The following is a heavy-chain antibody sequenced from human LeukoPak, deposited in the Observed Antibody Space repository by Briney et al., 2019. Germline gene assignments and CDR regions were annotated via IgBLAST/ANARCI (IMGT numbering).Heavy chain of an antibody. J-gene: IGHJ6*03. CDR1: GFTFSTYS. CDR3: ARWGYYDSSGYYYDYYYYYMDV. D-gene: IGHD3-22*01. CDR2: ISSSSSYI. V-gene: IGHV3-21*01. Sequence: GGSLRLSCAASGFTFSTYSINWVRQAPGKGLEWVSSISSSSSYIYYADSVKGRFTISRDNAKNSLYLQMNSLRAEDTAVYYCARWGYYDSSGYYYDYYYYYMDVWGKGTTVTVSS.